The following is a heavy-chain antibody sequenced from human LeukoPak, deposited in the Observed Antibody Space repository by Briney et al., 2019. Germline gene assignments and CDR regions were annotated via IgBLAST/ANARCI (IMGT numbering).Heavy chain of an antibody. CDR1: GFTVSDNY. CDR3: ARDSRWGSYWYFDL. CDR2: IYSGGST. V-gene: IGHV3-66*01. D-gene: IGHD3-16*01. Sequence: GGSLRVSCAASGFTVSDNYMSWVRQAPGKGLEWVSVIYSGGSTYYADSVKVRFTISRDSSKNTLSIQMNSLRAEDTAVYYCARDSRWGSYWYFDLWGRGTLVTVSS. J-gene: IGHJ2*01.